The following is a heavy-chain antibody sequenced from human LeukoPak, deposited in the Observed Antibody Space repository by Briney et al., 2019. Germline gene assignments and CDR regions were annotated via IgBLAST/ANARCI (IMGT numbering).Heavy chain of an antibody. CDR3: SRGVVVGATGLSDH. Sequence: KPGGSLRLSCAASGFTFSNAWMSWVRQAPGKGLEWVGFIRSKSYGGTADYAASLKDRFIILRDDSKSIAYLQVNSLKTEDTAVYYCSRGVVVGATGLSDHWGQGTLVTVSS. CDR2: IRSKSYGGTA. J-gene: IGHJ5*02. V-gene: IGHV3-15*01. CDR1: GFTFSNAW. D-gene: IGHD1-26*01.